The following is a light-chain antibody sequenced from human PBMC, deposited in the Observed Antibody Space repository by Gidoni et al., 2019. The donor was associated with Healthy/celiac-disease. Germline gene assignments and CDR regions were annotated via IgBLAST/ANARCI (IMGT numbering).Light chain of an antibody. CDR2: GNS. V-gene: IGLV1-40*01. CDR3: QSYDSSLSGSRV. J-gene: IGLJ2*01. Sequence: QSVLTQPPSVSGAPGPRVTISCTGSSSNIGACYDVHWYQQLPGTAPKLLIYGNSNRPSGVPDRFSGSKSGTSASLAITGLQAEDEADYYCQSYDSSLSGSRVFGGGTKLTVL. CDR1: SSNIGACYD.